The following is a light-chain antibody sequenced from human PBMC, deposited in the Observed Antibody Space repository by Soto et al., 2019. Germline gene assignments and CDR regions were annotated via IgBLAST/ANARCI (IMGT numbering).Light chain of an antibody. V-gene: IGLV2-14*01. Sequence: QSVLTQPASVSGSPGQSITISCTGTSSDVGSYNYVSWYQQHPGKAPKLMIYEVSTRPSGVSSRFSGFKSGNTASLTISGLQAEGEADYYCSSYTSSSTVFGTGTKVTVL. J-gene: IGLJ1*01. CDR1: SSDVGSYNY. CDR3: SSYTSSSTV. CDR2: EVS.